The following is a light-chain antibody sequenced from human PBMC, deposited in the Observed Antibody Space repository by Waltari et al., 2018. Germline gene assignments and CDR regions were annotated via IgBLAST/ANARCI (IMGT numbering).Light chain of an antibody. V-gene: IGKV2-28*01. CDR2: WAS. J-gene: IGKJ3*01. CDR1: QSLLYSNGYNY. Sequence: DIVMTQSPLSLPVTLGEPAPISCRSSQSLLYSNGYNYLDWYLQKPGQSPQLLIYWASKREYGVPDRFSGSGSGTDFTLKISRVEAEDVGVYYCMQALQTLRAFGGGTKVDIK. CDR3: MQALQTLRA.